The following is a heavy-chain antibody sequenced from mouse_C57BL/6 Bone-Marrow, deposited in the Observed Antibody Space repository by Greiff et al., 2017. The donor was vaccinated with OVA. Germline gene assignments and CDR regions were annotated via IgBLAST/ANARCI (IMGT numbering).Heavy chain of an antibody. V-gene: IGHV1-59*01. D-gene: IGHD2-4*01. CDR3: ARPYDYDGYFDV. CDR1: GYTFTSYW. Sequence: VQLKQPGAELVRPGTSVKLSCQASGYTFTSYWMHWVKQRPGQGLEWIGVIDPSDSYTNYNQKFKGKATLTVDTSSSTAYMQLSSLTSEDSAVYYCARPYDYDGYFDVWGTGTTVTVSS. J-gene: IGHJ1*03. CDR2: IDPSDSYT.